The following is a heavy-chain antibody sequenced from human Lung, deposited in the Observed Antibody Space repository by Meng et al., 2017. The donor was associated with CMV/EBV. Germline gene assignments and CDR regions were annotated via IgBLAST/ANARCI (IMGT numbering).Heavy chain of an antibody. CDR1: GYTFTNYG. V-gene: IGHV1-18*01. J-gene: IGHJ4*02. CDR2: ISAYNGNT. D-gene: IGHD1-26*01. Sequence: VHRLKSGTEVKKPGASVKVSCKASGYTFTNYGITWVRHAPGQGLEWMGWISAYNGNTNYAQTLQGRLTMTTDTSTSTAYMELRSLRSDDTAVYYCARVEVGITSGDYWGQGTLVTVSS. CDR3: ARVEVGITSGDY.